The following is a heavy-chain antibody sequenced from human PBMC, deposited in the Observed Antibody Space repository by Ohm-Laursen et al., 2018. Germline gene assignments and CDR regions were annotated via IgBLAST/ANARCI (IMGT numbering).Heavy chain of an antibody. D-gene: IGHD6-19*01. Sequence: GSLRLSCAASGLTAGANYMSWVRQAPGKGLEWVSVIYSDGRTYYADSVKGRFVISRDNSKNTLYLQMNSLRAEDTAVYYCARRHFSAWAHDYWGQGTLVTVSS. CDR3: ARRHFSAWAHDY. V-gene: IGHV3-66*04. J-gene: IGHJ4*02. CDR2: IYSDGRT. CDR1: GLTAGANY.